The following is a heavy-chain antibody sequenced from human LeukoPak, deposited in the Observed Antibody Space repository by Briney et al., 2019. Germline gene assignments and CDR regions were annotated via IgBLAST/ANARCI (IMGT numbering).Heavy chain of an antibody. CDR3: ARAEVVPVAIVGHDAFDI. CDR2: IIPIFGTA. D-gene: IGHD2-2*01. CDR1: GGTLSSYS. J-gene: IGHJ3*02. Sequence: ASVKVSCKASGGTLSSYSISWVRQAPGQGLEWMGGIIPIFGTANYAQKFQGRDTITADETTSTAYMELHSLRSEDTALYYCARAEVVPVAIVGHDAFDIWRQGTMVSVSS. V-gene: IGHV1-69*01.